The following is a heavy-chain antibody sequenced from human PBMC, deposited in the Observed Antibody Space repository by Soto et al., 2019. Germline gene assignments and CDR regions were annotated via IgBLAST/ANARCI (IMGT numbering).Heavy chain of an antibody. D-gene: IGHD2-2*01. CDR3: AKGDQERPWVCLHN. CDR2: IRGNGGET. J-gene: IGHJ4*02. Sequence: EVQVLESGGGLVQPGGSLRLSCVASGFTFSNYAMTWVRQAPGKGMEWVSAIRGNGGETFYADSVKGRFTISRDNSKNTLYLQMNSLRAEDTAVYHCAKGDQERPWVCLHNWGQGTLVTVSS. V-gene: IGHV3-23*01. CDR1: GFTFSNYA.